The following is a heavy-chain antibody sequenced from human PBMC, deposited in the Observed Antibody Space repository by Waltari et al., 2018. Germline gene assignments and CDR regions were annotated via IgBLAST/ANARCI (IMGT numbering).Heavy chain of an antibody. Sequence: QVQLVQSGAEVKKPGASVKVSCTVSGYTLTELSMPGARQAPGKGLEWMGRIIPIFGTANYAQKFQGRVTITADKSTSTAYMELSSLRSEDTAVYYCARAATIDRPEDYWGQGTLVTVSS. J-gene: IGHJ4*02. CDR2: IIPIFGTA. V-gene: IGHV1-69*13. CDR1: GYTLTELS. CDR3: ARAATIDRPEDY. D-gene: IGHD1-26*01.